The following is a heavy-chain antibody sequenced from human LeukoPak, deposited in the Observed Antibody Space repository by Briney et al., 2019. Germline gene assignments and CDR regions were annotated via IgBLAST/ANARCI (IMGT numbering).Heavy chain of an antibody. CDR2: MNPNSGNT. CDR1: GGTFSSYD. J-gene: IGHJ6*03. V-gene: IGHV1-8*03. CDR3: ARGRSSGWYFPGKYYYYYMDV. Sequence: ASVKVSCKASGGTFSSYDINWVRQATGQGLEWMGWMNPNSGNTGYAQKFQGRVTITRNTSISTAYMELSSLRSEDTAVYYCARGRSSGWYFPGKYYYYYMDVWGKGTTVTVSS. D-gene: IGHD6-19*01.